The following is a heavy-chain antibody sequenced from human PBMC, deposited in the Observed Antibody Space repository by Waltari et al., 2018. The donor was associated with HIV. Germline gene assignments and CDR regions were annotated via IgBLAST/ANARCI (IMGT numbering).Heavy chain of an antibody. CDR1: GAAVRRATYF. CDR2: VYYSGGT. D-gene: IGHD2-8*01. Sequence: QVQLQESGPGQVKPSATLSLTCSVSGAAVRRATYFWTWIRQAPGKGLEWMGYVYYSGGTRYNPSLKSRLTISIDTPKNEFSLRLRSVTAADTAVYYCVRDVEYCPDACQGSDVFDVWGRGTMVTV. CDR3: VRDVEYCPDACQGSDVFDV. J-gene: IGHJ3*01. V-gene: IGHV4-61*01.